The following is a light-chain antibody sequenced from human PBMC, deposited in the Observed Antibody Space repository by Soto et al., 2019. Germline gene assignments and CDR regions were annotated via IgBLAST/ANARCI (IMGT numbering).Light chain of an antibody. CDR1: SSNIGSNY. Sequence: QSVLTQPPSAPGTPGQRVTISCSGSSSNIGSNYVYWYQQLPGTAPKLLIYSNNQRPSGVPDRFSGSKSGTSASLAISGLRSEDEADYYCVAWDDSLSGYVFGTGTKLTVL. CDR3: VAWDDSLSGYV. CDR2: SNN. J-gene: IGLJ1*01. V-gene: IGLV1-47*02.